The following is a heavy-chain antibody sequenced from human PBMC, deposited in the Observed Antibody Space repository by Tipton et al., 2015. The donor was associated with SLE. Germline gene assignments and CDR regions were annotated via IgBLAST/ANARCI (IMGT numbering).Heavy chain of an antibody. D-gene: IGHD3-22*01. CDR2: ISGSGGGT. V-gene: IGHV3-23*01. J-gene: IGHJ4*02. Sequence: TLSLTCAVYGGSFSGYYWSWIRQPPGKGLEWVSAISGSGGGTYYADSVKGRFTISRDNSKNTLYLQMNSLRAEDTAVYYCAKDSYYDSSGFPDYWGQGTLVTVSS. CDR3: AKDSYYDSSGFPDY. CDR1: GGSFSGYY.